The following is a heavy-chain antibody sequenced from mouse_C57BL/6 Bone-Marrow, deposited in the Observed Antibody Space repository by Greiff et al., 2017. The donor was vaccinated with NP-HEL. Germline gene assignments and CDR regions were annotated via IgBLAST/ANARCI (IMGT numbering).Heavy chain of an antibody. CDR1: GFTFSSYA. CDR2: ISSGGDYI. V-gene: IGHV5-9-1*02. Sequence: EVMLVESGEGLVKPGGSLKLSCAASGFTFSSYAMSWVRQTPEKRLEWVAYISSGGDYIYYADTVKGRFTISRDNARNTLYLQMSSLKSENTAMYYCTGERGPTFAYWGQGTLVTVSA. J-gene: IGHJ3*01. CDR3: TGERGPTFAY.